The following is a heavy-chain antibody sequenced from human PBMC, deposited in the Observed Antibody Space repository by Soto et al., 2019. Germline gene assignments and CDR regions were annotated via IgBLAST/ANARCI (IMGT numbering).Heavy chain of an antibody. V-gene: IGHV4-59*01. CDR2: IYYSGST. Sequence: SETLSLTCTVSGGSISNYYWSWIRQPPGKGLEWIGCIYYSGSTNYNPSLKSRVTMSADTSKNQLSLKLTSVTAADTAVYYCARESAGSGKNNWFDPWGQGTLVTVSS. J-gene: IGHJ5*02. CDR3: ARESAGSGKNNWFDP. CDR1: GGSISNYY. D-gene: IGHD3-10*01.